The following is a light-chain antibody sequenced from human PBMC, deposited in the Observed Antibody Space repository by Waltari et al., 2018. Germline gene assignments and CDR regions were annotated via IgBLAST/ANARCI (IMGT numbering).Light chain of an antibody. CDR1: SRDVGGYNY. CDR2: DVR. J-gene: IGLJ1*01. V-gene: IGLV2-14*01. CDR3: GSHTTGSTYV. Sequence: QSALTQPASVSGSPGQSITISCTGTSRDVGGYNYVSWYHQHPGKAPKVMIYDVRKRPSGVSKRFPGSKSGNTASLTISGLQAEDEADYDCGSHTTGSTYVFGTGTKVTVL.